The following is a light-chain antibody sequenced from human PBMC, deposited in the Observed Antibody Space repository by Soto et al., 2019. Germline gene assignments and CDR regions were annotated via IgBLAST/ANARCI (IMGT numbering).Light chain of an antibody. CDR2: KAS. CDR1: QSISSW. J-gene: IGKJ1*01. V-gene: IGKV1-5*03. Sequence: DIQMTQSPSTLSASVGDRVTITCRTSQSISSWLAWYQQKPGKAPKLLIHKASNLESGVPSRFRGSGSGTEFTLTISSLQPDDFATYYCQHYNSYWGTFGQGTKVEIK. CDR3: QHYNSYWGT.